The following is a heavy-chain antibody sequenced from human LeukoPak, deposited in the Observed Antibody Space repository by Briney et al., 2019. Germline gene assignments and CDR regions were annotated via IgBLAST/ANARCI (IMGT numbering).Heavy chain of an antibody. V-gene: IGHV3-11*01. CDR3: ARVPSYGSGTPRYYFDY. D-gene: IGHD3-10*01. CDR1: GFTFSDYY. Sequence: PGGSLRLSCAASGFTFSDYYMSWIRQAPGKGLEWVSYISSSGSTIYYADSVKGRFTISRDNAKNSLYLQMNGLRAEDTAVYYCARVPSYGSGTPRYYFDYWGQGTLVTVSS. J-gene: IGHJ4*02. CDR2: ISSSGSTI.